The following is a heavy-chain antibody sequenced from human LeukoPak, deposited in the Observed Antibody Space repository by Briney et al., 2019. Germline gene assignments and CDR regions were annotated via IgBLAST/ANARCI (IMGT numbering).Heavy chain of an antibody. V-gene: IGHV3-30*15. CDR1: GFTFSSYA. Sequence: GGSLRLSCAASGFTFSSYAMHWVRQAPGKGLEWVAVISYDGSNKYYADSVKGRFTISRDNSKNTLYLQMSSLRAEDTAVYYCARAARRWLQYYFDYWGQGTLVTVSS. CDR3: ARAARRWLQYYFDY. J-gene: IGHJ4*02. CDR2: ISYDGSNK. D-gene: IGHD5-24*01.